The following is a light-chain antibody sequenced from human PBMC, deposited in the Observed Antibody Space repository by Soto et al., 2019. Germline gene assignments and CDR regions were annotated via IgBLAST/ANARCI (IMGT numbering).Light chain of an antibody. V-gene: IGKV3-11*01. CDR3: QQRSNWPLT. J-gene: IGKJ4*01. CDR2: DSS. CDR1: QSVSSY. Sequence: EIVLTQFPATLSLSPGDGATLSCRASQSVSSYLAWYQQKRGQPPRLLIYDSSNRATGIPARFSGSGSRTDFSLIISRLEPEDFAVYYCQQRSNWPLTFGGGTKVEIK.